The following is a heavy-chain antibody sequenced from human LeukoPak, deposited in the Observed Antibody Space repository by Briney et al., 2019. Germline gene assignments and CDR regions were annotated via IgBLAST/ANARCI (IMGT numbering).Heavy chain of an antibody. V-gene: IGHV3-43*02. CDR1: GFTFDDYA. J-gene: IGHJ4*02. CDR2: ISGDGGST. D-gene: IGHD6-13*01. CDR3: AKADSSSWTNLFDY. Sequence: PGRSLRLSCAASGFTFDDYAMHWVRQAPGKGLEWVSLISGDGGSTYYADSVKGRFTISRDNSKNSLYLQMNSLRTEDTALYYCAKADSSSWTNLFDYWGQGTLVTVSS.